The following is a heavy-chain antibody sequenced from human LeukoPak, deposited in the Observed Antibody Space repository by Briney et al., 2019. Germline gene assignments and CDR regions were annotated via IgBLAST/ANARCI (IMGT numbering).Heavy chain of an antibody. Sequence: GGSLRLSCAASGFTFSSYEMNWVRQAPGKGLEWVSYISSSGSTIYYADSVKGRFTISRDNAKNSLYLQMNSLRAEDTAVYYYAKGGSTYYDILTGYYTRSSQGAFDIWGQGTMVTVSS. CDR1: GFTFSSYE. CDR2: ISSSGSTI. V-gene: IGHV3-48*03. D-gene: IGHD3-9*01. CDR3: AKGGSTYYDILTGYYTRSSQGAFDI. J-gene: IGHJ3*02.